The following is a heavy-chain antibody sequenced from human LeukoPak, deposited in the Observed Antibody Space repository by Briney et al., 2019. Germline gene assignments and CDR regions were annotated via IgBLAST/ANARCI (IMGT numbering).Heavy chain of an antibody. CDR2: IYHSGST. D-gene: IGHD4-17*01. Sequence: SQTLSLTCAVSGGSISSGGYSWSWIRQPPGKGLEWIGYIYHSGSTNYNPSLKSRVTISVDRSKNQFSLKLSSVTAADTAVYYCARGGSTVTYNWFDPWGQGTLVTVSS. CDR1: GGSISSGGYS. V-gene: IGHV4-30-2*01. J-gene: IGHJ5*02. CDR3: ARGGSTVTYNWFDP.